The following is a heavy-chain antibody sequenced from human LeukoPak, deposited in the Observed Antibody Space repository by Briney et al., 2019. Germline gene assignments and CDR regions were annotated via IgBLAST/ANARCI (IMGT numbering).Heavy chain of an antibody. CDR1: GGSVSGGSISSYY. J-gene: IGHJ2*01. CDR3: ARPTQQLVHWYFDL. CDR2: VAYTGST. V-gene: IGHV4-59*08. Sequence: PSETLSLTCTVSGGSVSGGSISSYYWSWIRQPPGKGLEWIGFVAYTGSTNYNPSLKSRVTISVDTSKNQFSLKLSSVTAADTAVYYCARPTQQLVHWYFDLWGRGTLVTVSS. D-gene: IGHD6-13*01.